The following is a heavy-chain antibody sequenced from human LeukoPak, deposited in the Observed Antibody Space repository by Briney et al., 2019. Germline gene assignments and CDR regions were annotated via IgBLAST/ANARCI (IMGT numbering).Heavy chain of an antibody. CDR1: GYTFTSYG. Sequence: ASVKVSCKASGYTFTSYGISWVRQAPGQGLEWMGWISAYNGNTNYAQKLQGRGTMTTDTSTSTAYMELRSLRSDDTAVYYCARDRLVVATIGLSAFDIWGQGTMVTVSS. V-gene: IGHV1-18*01. J-gene: IGHJ3*02. CDR2: ISAYNGNT. D-gene: IGHD5-12*01. CDR3: ARDRLVVATIGLSAFDI.